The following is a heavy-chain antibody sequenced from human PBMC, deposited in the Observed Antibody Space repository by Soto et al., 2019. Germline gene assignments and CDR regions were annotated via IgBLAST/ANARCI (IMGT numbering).Heavy chain of an antibody. CDR3: ARNGDDILRDYYYYGMDV. V-gene: IGHV1-18*01. CDR2: ISAYNGNT. Sequence: GASVKVSCKASGYTFTSYGISWVRQAPGQGLEWMGWISAYNGNTNYAQKPQGRVTMTTDTSTSTAYMELRSLRSDDTAVYYCARNGDDILRDYYYYGMDVWGQGTTVTVSS. J-gene: IGHJ6*02. CDR1: GYTFTSYG. D-gene: IGHD3-10*01.